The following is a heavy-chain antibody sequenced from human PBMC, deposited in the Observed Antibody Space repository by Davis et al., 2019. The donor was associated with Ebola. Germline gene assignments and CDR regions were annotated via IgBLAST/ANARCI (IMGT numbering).Heavy chain of an antibody. V-gene: IGHV3-43*02. Sequence: GESLKISCEASGFTFDEYGMYWVRQVPGKGLEWVSLINGVGGTTYYGDSVKGRFTTSRDNSKNSLYLQMNNLRPEDTAFYYCVKGVFDSWGQGTLVTVSS. CDR1: GFTFDEYG. CDR2: INGVGGTT. CDR3: VKGVFDS. J-gene: IGHJ5*01.